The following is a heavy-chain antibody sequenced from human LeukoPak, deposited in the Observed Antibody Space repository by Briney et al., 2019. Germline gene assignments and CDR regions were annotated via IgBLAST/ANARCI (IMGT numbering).Heavy chain of an antibody. CDR1: GFTFSSYW. CDR2: INQDGSEK. J-gene: IGHJ4*02. CDR3: ARERGGFCSGSSCSNAIDY. V-gene: IGHV3-7*01. D-gene: IGHD2-15*01. Sequence: GGSLRLSCVASGFTFSSYWMSWVRQAPGKGLEWVANINQDGSEKYYVDSVKGRFTISRDNAKNSLYLQMNSLRVEDTAVYYCARERGGFCSGSSCSNAIDYWGQGTLVTVSS.